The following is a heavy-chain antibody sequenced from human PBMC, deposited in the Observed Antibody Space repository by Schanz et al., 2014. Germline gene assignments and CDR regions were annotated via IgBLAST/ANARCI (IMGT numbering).Heavy chain of an antibody. D-gene: IGHD3-9*01. V-gene: IGHV1-18*01. CDR1: GGTFSSST. CDR2: ISAFDDKT. Sequence: QVQLVQSGVEVKRPGASVRVSCKASGGTFSSSTLTWVRQAPGQGPEWMGWISAFDDKTDYAQNFQGRLIMTTDTSTTTVYMELRGLRSDDTAVYYCARETTIITGGAFDVWGQGTMVTVSS. J-gene: IGHJ3*01. CDR3: ARETTIITGGAFDV.